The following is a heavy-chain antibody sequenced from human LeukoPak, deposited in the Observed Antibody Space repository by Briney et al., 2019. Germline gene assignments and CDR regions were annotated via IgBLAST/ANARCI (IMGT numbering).Heavy chain of an antibody. CDR3: ARDFPLRYFDWLTPGGWFDP. V-gene: IGHV3-21*01. CDR2: ISSSSSYI. Sequence: GGSLRLSCAASGFTFSSYSMNWVRQALGKGLEWVSSISSSSSYIYYADSVKGRFTISRDNAKNSLYLQMNSLRAEDTAVYYCARDFPLRYFDWLTPGGWFDPWGQGTLVTVSS. D-gene: IGHD3-9*01. CDR1: GFTFSSYS. J-gene: IGHJ5*02.